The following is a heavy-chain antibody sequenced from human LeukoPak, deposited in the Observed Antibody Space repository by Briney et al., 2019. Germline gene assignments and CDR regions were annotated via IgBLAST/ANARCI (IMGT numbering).Heavy chain of an antibody. Sequence: FDTLSLTCAVSGYSISSNNWWAWIRQPPGKGLEWIGEINHSGSTNYNPSLKSRVTISVDTSKNQFSLKLSSVTAADTAVYYCASGSSWSRWFDPWGQGTRDRVSS. CDR3: ASGSSWSRWFDP. V-gene: IGHV4-28*01. CDR2: INHSGST. J-gene: IGHJ5*02. D-gene: IGHD6-13*01. CDR1: GYSISSNNW.